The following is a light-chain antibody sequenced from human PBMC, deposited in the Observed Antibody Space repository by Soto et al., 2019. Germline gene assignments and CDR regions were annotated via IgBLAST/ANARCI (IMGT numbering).Light chain of an antibody. CDR2: EVT. V-gene: IGLV2-14*01. CDR1: SSDVGRYNY. J-gene: IGLJ1*01. CDR3: SSYTTDSTYV. Sequence: QSALTQPASVSGSPGQSITISCTGTSSDVGRYNYVSWYQHHPGKAPKLLIYEVTKRPSGVSNRFSGSKSGNTASLIISGLQADDEADYYCSSYTTDSTYVFGSGSKVTVL.